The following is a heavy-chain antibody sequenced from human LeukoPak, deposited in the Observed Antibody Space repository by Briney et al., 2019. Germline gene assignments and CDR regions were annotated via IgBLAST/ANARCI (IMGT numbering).Heavy chain of an antibody. V-gene: IGHV6-1*01. CDR2: TYYRSKWYN. J-gene: IGHJ6*02. CDR1: GDSVSSNSAA. D-gene: IGHD4-17*01. Sequence: SQTLSLTCAISGDSVSSNSAAWNWIRQSPSRGLEWLGRTYYRSKWYNDYAVSVKSRMTINPDTSKNQFSLQLNSVTPEDTAVYYCARGVSTVTNNPAYYYGMDVWGQGTTVTVSS. CDR3: ARGVSTVTNNPAYYYGMDV.